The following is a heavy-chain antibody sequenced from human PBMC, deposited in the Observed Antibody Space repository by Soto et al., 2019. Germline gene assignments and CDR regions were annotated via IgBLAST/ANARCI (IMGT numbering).Heavy chain of an antibody. Sequence: PGESLKISCKGSGYSFTIYWIGWVRQMPGKGLEWMGIIYPGDSDTRYSPSFQGQVTISADKSISTAYLQWSSLKASDTAMYYCARAVPAAISPSDAFDIWGQGTMVTVSS. V-gene: IGHV5-51*01. CDR2: IYPGDSDT. J-gene: IGHJ3*02. D-gene: IGHD2-2*01. CDR1: GYSFTIYW. CDR3: ARAVPAAISPSDAFDI.